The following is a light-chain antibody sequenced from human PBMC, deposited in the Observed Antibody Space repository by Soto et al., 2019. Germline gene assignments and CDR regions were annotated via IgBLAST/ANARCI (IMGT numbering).Light chain of an antibody. Sequence: EIVVTQSPGTLSLSRGERATLSCRAIQSVSSSYLAWYQQKPGQAPRLLIYGASSRATGIPDRFSGSGAGTHFTLTISRLEPEDFAVYYCQQYGSSPQTFGQGTKLQIK. V-gene: IGKV3-20*01. CDR3: QQYGSSPQT. CDR2: GAS. CDR1: QSVSSSY. J-gene: IGKJ2*01.